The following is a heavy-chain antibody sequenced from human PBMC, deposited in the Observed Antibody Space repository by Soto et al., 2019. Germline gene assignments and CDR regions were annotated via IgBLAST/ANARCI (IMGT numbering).Heavy chain of an antibody. CDR1: GGSFSGYY. V-gene: IGHV4-34*01. J-gene: IGHJ6*02. CDR3: ARVRRGIIIAQYYYYGMDV. D-gene: IGHD3-10*01. Sequence: PSETLSLTCSVYGGSFSGYYWSWIRQPPGKGLEWIAEIDHSGSTNYNPSLQSRVTISVDTSKNQFSLSLSTVTAADTAVYYCARVRRGIIIAQYYYYGMDVWGQGTTVTVSS. CDR2: IDHSGST.